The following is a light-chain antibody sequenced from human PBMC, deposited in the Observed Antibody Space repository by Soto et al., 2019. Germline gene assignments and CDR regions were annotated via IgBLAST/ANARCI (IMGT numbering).Light chain of an antibody. CDR3: GTWDSSLSAYV. J-gene: IGLJ1*01. Sequence: QSVLTQPPSVSAAPGQMVTISCSGSSSNIGNNYVSWYQQLPGTAPKVLIYDNNKRPSGIPDRFPGSKSGTSATLGISGLQTGDEADYYCGTWDSSLSAYVFGTGTKVTVL. CDR1: SSNIGNNY. CDR2: DNN. V-gene: IGLV1-51*01.